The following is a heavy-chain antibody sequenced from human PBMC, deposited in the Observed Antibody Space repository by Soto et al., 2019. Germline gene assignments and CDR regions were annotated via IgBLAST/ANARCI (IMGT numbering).Heavy chain of an antibody. J-gene: IGHJ5*02. Sequence: GASVKVSCKASGYTFTSYGIGWVRQAPGQGLEWMGWISAYNGNTNYAQKLQGRVTMTTDTSTSTAYMELRSLRSDDTAVYYCARYSRDYGDYATNWFDPWGQGILVT. CDR2: ISAYNGNT. D-gene: IGHD4-17*01. V-gene: IGHV1-18*01. CDR3: ARYSRDYGDYATNWFDP. CDR1: GYTFTSYG.